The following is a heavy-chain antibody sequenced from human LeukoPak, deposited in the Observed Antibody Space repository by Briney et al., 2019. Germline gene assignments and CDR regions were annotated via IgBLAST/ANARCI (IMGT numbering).Heavy chain of an antibody. CDR2: MYDGGST. D-gene: IGHD2-2*01. CDR3: ARDGAGYCSTTSCRAGVDY. V-gene: IGHV4-38-2*02. Sequence: SETLSLTCTVSGYSLSSGYYWGWSRQPPGKGLEWIGSMYDGGSTYYKPSLRRRVTIAIDPSKNHFSLKLSSVTAADTAVYYCARDGAGYCSTTSCRAGVDYWGQGTLVTVSS. J-gene: IGHJ4*02. CDR1: GYSLSSGYY.